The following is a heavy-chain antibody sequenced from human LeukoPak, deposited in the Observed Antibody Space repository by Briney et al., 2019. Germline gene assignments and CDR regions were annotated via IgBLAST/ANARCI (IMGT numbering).Heavy chain of an antibody. D-gene: IGHD5-18*01. CDR3: ARIKWIQYRYFDY. V-gene: IGHV4-39*07. J-gene: IGHJ4*02. CDR2: INHSGST. Sequence: PSETLSLTCTVSGGSISSSSYYWSWIRQPPGKGLEWIGEINHSGSTNYNPSLKSRVTISVDTSKNQFSLKLSSVTAADTAVYYCARIKWIQYRYFDYWGQRTLVTVSS. CDR1: GGSISSSSYY.